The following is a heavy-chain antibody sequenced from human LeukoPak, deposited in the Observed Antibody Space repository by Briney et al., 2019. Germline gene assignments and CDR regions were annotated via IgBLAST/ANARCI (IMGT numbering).Heavy chain of an antibody. CDR3: AKAGAVVVVAAKYFDY. CDR1: GFTFSSYA. D-gene: IGHD2-15*01. CDR2: ITYDGGNK. J-gene: IGHJ4*02. Sequence: GGSLRLSCAASGFTFSSYAMHWVRQAPGKGLEWVACITYDGGNKYYADSVRGRFTISRDNSKNTLSLQMNSLRAEDTAVYYCAKAGAVVVVAAKYFDYWGQGTLVTVSS. V-gene: IGHV3-30*02.